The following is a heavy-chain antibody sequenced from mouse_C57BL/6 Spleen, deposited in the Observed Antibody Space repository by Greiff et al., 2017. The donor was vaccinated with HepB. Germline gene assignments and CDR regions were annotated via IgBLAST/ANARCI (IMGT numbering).Heavy chain of an antibody. Sequence: QVQLKESGAELVRPGTSVKVSCKASGYAFTNYLIEWVKQRPGQGLEWIGVINPGSGGTNYNEKFKGKATLTADKSSSTAYMQLSSLTSEDSAVYFCARSGYGSSFAYWGQGTLVTVSA. J-gene: IGHJ3*01. CDR2: INPGSGGT. CDR3: ARSGYGSSFAY. D-gene: IGHD1-1*01. CDR1: GYAFTNYL. V-gene: IGHV1-54*01.